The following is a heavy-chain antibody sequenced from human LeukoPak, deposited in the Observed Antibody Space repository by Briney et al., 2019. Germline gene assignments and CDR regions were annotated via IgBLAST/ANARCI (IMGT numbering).Heavy chain of an antibody. CDR3: AKDDSSGYYPISFDY. V-gene: IGHV3-23*01. J-gene: IGHJ4*02. CDR1: GFTFSSYA. Sequence: GGSLRLSCAASGFTFSSYAMSWVRQAPGEGLEWVSAISGSGGSTYYADSVKGRFTISRDNSKNTLYLQMNSLRAEDTAVYYCAKDDSSGYYPISFDYWGQGTLVTVSS. D-gene: IGHD3-22*01. CDR2: ISGSGGST.